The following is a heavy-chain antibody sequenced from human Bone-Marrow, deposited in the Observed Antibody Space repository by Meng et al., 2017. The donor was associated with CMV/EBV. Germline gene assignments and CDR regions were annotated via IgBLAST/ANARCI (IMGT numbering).Heavy chain of an antibody. CDR2: INPNSGGT. CDR3: ARGAYYDFWSGYYNYYYGMDV. Sequence: ASVKVSCKASGYTFTGYYMHWVRQAPGQGLEWMGWINPNSGGTNYAQKFQGRVTMTRDTSTSTVYMELSSLRSEDTVVYYCARGAYYDFWSGYYNYYYGMDVWGQGTTVTVSS. J-gene: IGHJ6*02. V-gene: IGHV1-2*02. CDR1: GYTFTGYY. D-gene: IGHD3-3*01.